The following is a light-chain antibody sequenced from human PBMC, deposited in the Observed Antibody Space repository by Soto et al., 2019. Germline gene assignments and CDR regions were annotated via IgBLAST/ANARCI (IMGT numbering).Light chain of an antibody. CDR2: EDE. CDR3: QSYDTDNVV. CDR1: GGSIVSNY. V-gene: IGLV6-57*02. Sequence: NFMLTQPHSVSGSPGKTVTISCTGSGGSIVSNYVQWYQQCPGSAPITVIYEDEQRPSGVPDRFSGSIDSSSNSASLTISGLKTEDEADYYCQSYDTDNVVFGGGTKLTVL. J-gene: IGLJ2*01.